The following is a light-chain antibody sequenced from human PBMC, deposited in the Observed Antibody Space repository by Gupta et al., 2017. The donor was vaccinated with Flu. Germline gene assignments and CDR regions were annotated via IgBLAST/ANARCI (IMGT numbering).Light chain of an antibody. V-gene: IGLV1-40*01. J-gene: IGLJ3*02. CDR3: QAYDISRSGV. CDR1: SSQIGAGND. CDR2: GNT. Sequence: QSVRTQPPPVSGALGQWVTISCAGSSSQIGAGNDVYWYQQPPGRAPKLLIFGNTNRPSGFPDPFSASKSATSASLAITGLQSEEEAHYYCQAYDISRSGVFCLGTNLTVL.